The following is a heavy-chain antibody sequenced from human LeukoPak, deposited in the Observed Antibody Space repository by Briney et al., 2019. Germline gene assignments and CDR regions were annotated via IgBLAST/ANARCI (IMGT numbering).Heavy chain of an antibody. CDR2: IKQDGSEK. CDR3: ARNNMVQGNFDY. D-gene: IGHD3-10*01. Sequence: HPGGSLRLSCAASRFTFSSYSMSWVRQAPGKGLEWVANIKQDGSEKYYVDSVKGRFTISRDNAKNSLYLQMNSLRAEDTAVYYCARNNMVQGNFDYWGQGTLVTVSS. J-gene: IGHJ4*02. CDR1: RFTFSSYS. V-gene: IGHV3-7*01.